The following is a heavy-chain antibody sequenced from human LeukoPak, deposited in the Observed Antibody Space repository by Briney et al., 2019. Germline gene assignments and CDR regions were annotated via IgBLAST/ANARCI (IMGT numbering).Heavy chain of an antibody. Sequence: GGSLRLSCAASGFTFSSYAMSWVRQAPGKGLEWVSAISGSGGSTYYADSVKGRFTISRDNSKNTLYLQMNSLRAEDTAIYYYAKDHIGYWFDPWGQGTLVTVSS. D-gene: IGHD3-16*01. CDR3: AKDHIGYWFDP. CDR2: ISGSGGST. J-gene: IGHJ5*02. CDR1: GFTFSSYA. V-gene: IGHV3-23*01.